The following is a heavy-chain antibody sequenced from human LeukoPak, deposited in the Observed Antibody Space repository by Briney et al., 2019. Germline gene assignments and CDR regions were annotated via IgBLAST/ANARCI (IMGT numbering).Heavy chain of an antibody. CDR3: ARAITNYGYIFDY. J-gene: IGHJ4*02. D-gene: IGHD5-18*01. CDR1: GFTFSSYG. Sequence: GGSLRLSCAASGFTFSSYGMSWVRQAPGKGLEWVSAISGSGGSTYYADSVKGRFTISGDNAKNSLYLQMNSLRAEDTAVYYCARAITNYGYIFDYWDQGTLVTVSS. V-gene: IGHV3-23*01. CDR2: ISGSGGST.